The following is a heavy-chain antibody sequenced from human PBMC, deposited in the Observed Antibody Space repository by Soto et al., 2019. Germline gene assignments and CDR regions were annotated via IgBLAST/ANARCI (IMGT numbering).Heavy chain of an antibody. V-gene: IGHV3-30-3*01. J-gene: IGHJ3*02. D-gene: IGHD3-22*01. Sequence: PGGSLRLSCAASGLTFSSYAMHWVRQAPGKGLEWVAVISYDGSNKYYADSVKGRFTISRDNSKNTLYLQMNSLRAEDTAVYYCAREGGYYYDSSGYYSLGAFDIWGQGTMVTVSS. CDR3: AREGGYYYDSSGYYSLGAFDI. CDR1: GLTFSSYA. CDR2: ISYDGSNK.